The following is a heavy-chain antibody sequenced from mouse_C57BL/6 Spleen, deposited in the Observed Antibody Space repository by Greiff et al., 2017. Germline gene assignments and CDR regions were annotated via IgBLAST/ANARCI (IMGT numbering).Heavy chain of an antibody. J-gene: IGHJ2*01. CDR2: INPNNGGT. CDR1: GYTFTDYY. CDR3: ARGERYFDY. V-gene: IGHV1-26*01. Sequence: VQLQQSGPELVKPGASVKISCKASGYTFTDYYMNWVKQSHGKSLEWIGAINPNNGGTSYNQKFKGKATLTVDKSSSTAYMELRSLTSEDSAVYYCARGERYFDYWGQGTTLTVSS.